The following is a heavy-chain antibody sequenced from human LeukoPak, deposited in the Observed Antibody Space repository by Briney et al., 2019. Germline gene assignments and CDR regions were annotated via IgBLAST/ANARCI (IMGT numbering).Heavy chain of an antibody. D-gene: IGHD5-18*01. CDR2: IYYSGST. CDR1: GGSISSSSYY. CDR3: ARLYSYGYSCPQCIDY. Sequence: PSETLSLTCTVSGGSISSSSYYWGWIRQPRGKGLEWIGSIYYSGSTYYDPSLKSRVTISVHTSKNQFSLKLSSLTAADTAVYYCARLYSYGYSCPQCIDYWGQGTLVTVSS. V-gene: IGHV4-39*01. J-gene: IGHJ4*02.